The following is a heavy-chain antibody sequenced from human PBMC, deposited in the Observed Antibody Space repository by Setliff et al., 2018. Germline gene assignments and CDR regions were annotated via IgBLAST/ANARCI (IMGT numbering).Heavy chain of an antibody. CDR2: INGDGRST. V-gene: IGHV3-74*01. J-gene: IGHJ4*02. CDR1: GLTFSHAW. CDR3: ARTCSGSGCYAGLES. D-gene: IGHD2-15*01. Sequence: PGGSLRLSCAASGLTFSHAWMTWVRQTPGKGLVWVSRINGDGRSTNYADSVKGRFTISRDNSKNTLYLQMNSLRPEDTAVYYCARTCSGSGCYAGLESWGQGTPVTVSS.